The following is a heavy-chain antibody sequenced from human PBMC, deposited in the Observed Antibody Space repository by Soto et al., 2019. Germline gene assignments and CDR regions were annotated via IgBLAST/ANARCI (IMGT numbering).Heavy chain of an antibody. D-gene: IGHD3-16*01. J-gene: IGHJ6*02. CDR3: ARHNGPLYVGYYYDMDV. V-gene: IGHV4-39*01. CDR2: IYYSGYT. Sequence: QLQLQESGPGLVKPSETLSLTCTVSGGSISSSSYYWGWIRQPPGKGLEWIGSIYYSGYTYYNPSLNSRVTISEDTSKNQFSLNLSSVTAADTAVYYCARHNGPLYVGYYYDMDVWGQGTTVTVSS. CDR1: GGSISSSSYY.